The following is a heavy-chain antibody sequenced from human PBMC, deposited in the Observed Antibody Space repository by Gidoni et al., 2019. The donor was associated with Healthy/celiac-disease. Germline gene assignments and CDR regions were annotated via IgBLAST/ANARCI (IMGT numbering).Heavy chain of an antibody. Sequence: QLQLPEPGPGLVKPSETLSPTCTVSGGSISSSRHYWGWIRQPPGKGLEWIGSIYYSGSTYYNPSLKSRVTISVDTSKNQFSLKLSSVTAADTAVYYCATTAGSSSWAPIFNYYYYYGMDVWGQGTTVTVSS. CDR1: GGSISSSRHY. V-gene: IGHV4-39*01. CDR3: ATTAGSSSWAPIFNYYYYYGMDV. CDR2: IYYSGST. J-gene: IGHJ6*02. D-gene: IGHD6-13*01.